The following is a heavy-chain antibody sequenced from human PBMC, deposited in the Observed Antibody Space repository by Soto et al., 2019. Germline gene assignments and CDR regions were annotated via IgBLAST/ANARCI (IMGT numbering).Heavy chain of an antibody. CDR1: GFTFSSYS. D-gene: IGHD3-9*01. V-gene: IGHV3-21*01. J-gene: IGHJ4*02. CDR3: ARDPILTGYYAPDFDE. CDR2: ISSSSSYI. Sequence: GGSLRLSCAASGFTFSSYSMNWVRQAPGKGLEWVSSISSSSSYIYYADSVKGRFTISRDNAKNSLYLQMNSLRAEDTAVYYCARDPILTGYYAPDFDEWGQGTLVTVSS.